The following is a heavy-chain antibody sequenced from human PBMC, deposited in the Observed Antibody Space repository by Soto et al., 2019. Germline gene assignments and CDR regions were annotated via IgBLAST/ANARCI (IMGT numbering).Heavy chain of an antibody. V-gene: IGHV4-39*01. CDR1: GGSISISSYY. Sequence: SETLSLTCPVSGGSISISSYYWGWIRQPPGKGLEWIGSIYYSGSTYYKPSLKSRVTISVDTSNNQFSLKLSSVTAADTAVYYCARFVGLIVATAMVLGNWFDPWGQGTLVTVTS. D-gene: IGHD5-18*01. CDR3: ARFVGLIVATAMVLGNWFDP. J-gene: IGHJ5*02. CDR2: IYYSGST.